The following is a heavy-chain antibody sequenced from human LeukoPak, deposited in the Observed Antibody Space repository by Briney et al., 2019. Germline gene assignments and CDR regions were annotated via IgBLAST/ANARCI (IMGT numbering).Heavy chain of an antibody. V-gene: IGHV3-30*03. CDR1: GFTLSGHW. J-gene: IGHJ4*02. CDR3: VQAYGYNFDY. D-gene: IGHD5-24*01. CDR2: ISYDATNK. Sequence: GGSLRLSCVASGFTLSGHWMHWVRQAPGKGLEWVAVISYDATNKQYADSVKGRFTISRDNSKDTLYLQMNSLRAEDTAVYYCVQAYGYNFDYWGQGTLVTVSS.